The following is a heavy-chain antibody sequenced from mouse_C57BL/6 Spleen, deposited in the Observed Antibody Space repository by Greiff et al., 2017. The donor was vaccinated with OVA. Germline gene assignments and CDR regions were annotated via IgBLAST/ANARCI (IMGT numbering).Heavy chain of an antibody. D-gene: IGHD1-1*01. V-gene: IGHV2-2*01. CDR2: IWSGGST. J-gene: IGHJ1*03. CDR3: ARKDYYGSSLWYFDV. Sequence: QVQLQQSGPGLVQPSQSLSITCTVSGFSLTSYGVHWVRQSPGKGLEWLGVIWSGGSTDYNAAFISRLSISKDNSKSQVFFKMNSLQADYTAIYYCARKDYYGSSLWYFDVWGTGTTVTVSS. CDR1: GFSLTSYG.